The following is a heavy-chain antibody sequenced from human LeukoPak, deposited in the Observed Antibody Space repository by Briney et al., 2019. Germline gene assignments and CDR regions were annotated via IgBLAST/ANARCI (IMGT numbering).Heavy chain of an antibody. CDR1: GGSISSYY. CDR2: IYYSGST. V-gene: IGHV4-59*01. J-gene: IGHJ6*02. Sequence: SETLSLTCTVSGGSISSYYWSWIRQPPGKGLEWIGYIYYSGSTYYNPSLKSRVTISVDTSKNQFSLKLSSVTAADTAVYYCAGRIAAAAAIYYHYYYGMDVWGQGTTVTVSS. CDR3: AGRIAAAAAIYYHYYYGMDV. D-gene: IGHD6-13*01.